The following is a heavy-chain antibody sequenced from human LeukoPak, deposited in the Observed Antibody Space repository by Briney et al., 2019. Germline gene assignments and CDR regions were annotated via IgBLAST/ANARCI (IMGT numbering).Heavy chain of an antibody. Sequence: SETLSLTCTVSSGSISTYYWSWIRQPTGKGLERLGYIYYSGSTNYNPSLNSRVTISVDTSKNQVSLKLSSVTAADTAVYYCARSFHSSSWYFDYWGQGTLVTGSS. CDR1: SGSISTYY. D-gene: IGHD6-13*01. J-gene: IGHJ4*02. V-gene: IGHV4-59*08. CDR3: ARSFHSSSWYFDY. CDR2: IYYSGST.